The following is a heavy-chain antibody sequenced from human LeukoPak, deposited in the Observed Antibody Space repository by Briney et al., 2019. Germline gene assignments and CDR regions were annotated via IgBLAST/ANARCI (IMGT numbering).Heavy chain of an antibody. Sequence: SETLSLACTVSGYSISSDYYWGWIRQPPGKGLEWIGNIFHNGNTYYNPSLKSRVTMSIDTSKKQFSLKLRTATAADTAVYYCARIEDVTRGYNHAYYFDYWGQGTLVTVSS. D-gene: IGHD5-18*01. V-gene: IGHV4-38-2*02. J-gene: IGHJ4*02. CDR3: ARIEDVTRGYNHAYYFDY. CDR1: GYSISSDYY. CDR2: IFHNGNT.